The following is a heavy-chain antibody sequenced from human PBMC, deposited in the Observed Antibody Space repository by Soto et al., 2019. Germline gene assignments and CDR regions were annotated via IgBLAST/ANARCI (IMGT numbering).Heavy chain of an antibody. CDR3: ARDCSGSSCQKAAFDI. J-gene: IGHJ3*02. D-gene: IGHD2-2*01. CDR1: GFTLSSYW. V-gene: IGHV3-7*01. CDR2: IKQDGREK. Sequence: EEQLVESGGGLVQPGGSLRLSCAASGFTLSSYWMSWVRQAPGKGLEWVANIKQDGREKYYVDSVKGRFTISRDNAENSLHLQMNSLRVEDSAVYYCARDCSGSSCQKAAFDIWGQGTMVTVSS.